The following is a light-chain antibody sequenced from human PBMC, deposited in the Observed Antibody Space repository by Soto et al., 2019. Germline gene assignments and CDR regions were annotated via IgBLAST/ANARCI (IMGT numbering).Light chain of an antibody. CDR3: QQSYSTPLT. J-gene: IGKJ4*01. V-gene: IGKV1-39*01. CDR1: QSISSY. Sequence: DIPMTQSPSSLSASVGDRVTITCRASQSISSYLNWYQQKPGKAPKHLIYAASSLQSGVPSRFSGSGSGTEFTLTISSLQPEDFATYYCQQSYSTPLTFGGGTKVEIK. CDR2: AAS.